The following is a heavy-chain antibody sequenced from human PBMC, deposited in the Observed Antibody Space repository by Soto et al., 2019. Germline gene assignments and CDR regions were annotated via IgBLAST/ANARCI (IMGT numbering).Heavy chain of an antibody. CDR2: IIPIFGTA. CDR1: GGTFSSYA. V-gene: IGHV1-69*06. CDR3: ARANYYASSGYYFGY. J-gene: IGHJ4*02. D-gene: IGHD3-22*01. Sequence: SVKVSCKASGGTFSSYAISWVRQAPGQGLEWMGGIIPIFGTANYAQKFQGRVTITADKSTSTAYMELSSLRSEDTAVYYCARANYYASSGYYFGYWSQGTLSPYPQ.